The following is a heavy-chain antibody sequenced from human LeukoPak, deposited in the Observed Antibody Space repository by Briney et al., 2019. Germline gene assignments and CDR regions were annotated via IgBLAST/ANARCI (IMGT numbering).Heavy chain of an antibody. CDR3: AKGSSGSSHHFDY. J-gene: IGHJ4*02. CDR1: RFTFNSYV. V-gene: IGHV3-23*01. D-gene: IGHD1-26*01. Sequence: PGGSLRLSCAASRFTFNSYVMSWVRQAPGKGLEWVSAISGSGGSTYYAASVKGRFTISRDNSKNTLYLQMNSLRAEDTAVYYCAKGSSGSSHHFDYWGQGTLVTVSS. CDR2: ISGSGGST.